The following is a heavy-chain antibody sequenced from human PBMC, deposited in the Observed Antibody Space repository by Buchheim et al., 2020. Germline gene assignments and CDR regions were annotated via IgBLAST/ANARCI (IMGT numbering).Heavy chain of an antibody. V-gene: IGHV4-34*01. CDR1: GGSFSGYY. CDR3: ARGAHEPGTPSVYYYYGMDV. Sequence: QVQLQQWGAGLLKPSETLSLTCAVYGGSFSGYYWSWIRQPPGKGLEWIGEINHSGSTNYNPSLKSRVTISVDTSKNQFSLKLSSVTAADTAVYYCARGAHEPGTPSVYYYYGMDVWGQGTT. D-gene: IGHD1-1*01. J-gene: IGHJ6*02. CDR2: INHSGST.